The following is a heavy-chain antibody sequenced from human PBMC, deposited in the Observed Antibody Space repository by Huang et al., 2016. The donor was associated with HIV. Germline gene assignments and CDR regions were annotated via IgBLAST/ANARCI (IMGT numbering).Heavy chain of an antibody. CDR2: MMGLGGST. CDR1: GFTVSSYS. J-gene: IGHJ4*02. V-gene: IGHV3-23*01. CDR3: AKDHVRAEDRGLSGYFGH. Sequence: EVHLLESGGALVQPGGSLRLSCAASGFTVSSYSMNWVRKAEGKGLEWGSGMMGLGGSTYYAESVEGRFTISRDNSKNILYLQMNSLRAEDTAVYYCAKDHVRAEDRGLSGYFGHWGQGTPVTVSS. D-gene: IGHD3-10*02.